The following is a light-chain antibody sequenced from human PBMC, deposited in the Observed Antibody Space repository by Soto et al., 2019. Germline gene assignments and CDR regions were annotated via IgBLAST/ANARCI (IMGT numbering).Light chain of an antibody. Sequence: EIVMTQSPATLSVSPGESATLSCRASQSVSSNLAWYQQKPGQAPRLLIYGASTRATGIPARFSGSGSGTEFTLTISSLQSEDLAVYYCQQYNDWPSWTFGQGTKVEVK. J-gene: IGKJ1*01. CDR3: QQYNDWPSWT. CDR1: QSVSSN. CDR2: GAS. V-gene: IGKV3-15*01.